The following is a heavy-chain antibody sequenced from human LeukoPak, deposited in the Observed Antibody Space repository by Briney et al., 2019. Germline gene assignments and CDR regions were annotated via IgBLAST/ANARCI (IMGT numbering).Heavy chain of an antibody. Sequence: GGSLRLSCAASGFTFSKFAMSWVRQAPGKGLEWVSSISAPGGSTYYADSVKGRFTISRDNSKNTLFLLMNTPRAEDTAVYYCARDAGKGSKDFEFDYWGQGVRVIVSS. CDR3: ARDAGKGSKDFEFDY. CDR2: ISAPGGST. CDR1: GFTFSKFA. J-gene: IGHJ4*02. V-gene: IGHV3-23*01. D-gene: IGHD1-14*01.